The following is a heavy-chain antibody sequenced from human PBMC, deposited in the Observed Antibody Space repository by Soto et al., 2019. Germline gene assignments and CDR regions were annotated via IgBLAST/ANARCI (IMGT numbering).Heavy chain of an antibody. V-gene: IGHV1-8*02. J-gene: IGHJ6*02. CDR3: VIDNWNSNFDYFGMYV. D-gene: IGHD1-7*01. CDR1: GYNFKSFD. Sequence: QVQLVQSGAEVKKPGASVKVSCTPSGYNFKSFDINWVRQASGQGLEWMGWVNPSTGEANYGEKFQGRLTRTRDTSTNTVAMELRRLTSEDTAVYYCVIDNWNSNFDYFGMYVWGHGTTVIVS. CDR2: VNPSTGEA.